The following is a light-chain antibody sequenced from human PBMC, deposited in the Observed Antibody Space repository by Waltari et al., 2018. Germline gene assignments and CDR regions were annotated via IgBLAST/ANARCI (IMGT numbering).Light chain of an antibody. J-gene: IGLJ3*02. CDR3: CSYAGRYTWV. V-gene: IGLV2-11*01. CDR1: SSDVGGDNY. CDR2: DVS. Sequence: QSALTQPRSVSGSPGQSVTISCTGPSSDVGGDNYSSWYQQPPGKAPKLMISDVSKRPSGVPDRFSGSKSGNTASLTISGLQAEDEADYYCCSYAGRYTWVFGGGTKLTVL.